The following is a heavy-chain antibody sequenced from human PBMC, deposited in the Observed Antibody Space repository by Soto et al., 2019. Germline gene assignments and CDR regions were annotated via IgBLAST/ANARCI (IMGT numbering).Heavy chain of an antibody. D-gene: IGHD3-22*01. CDR1: GLTLSTSS. Sequence: GGSLRLSCAAFGLTLSTSSMNWVRQAPGRGLEWISYIRRHTSVTAYADSVKGRFTISRDSAKNSLYLQMNSLRAEDTAVYYCARDQTPYYDSSGYYFELDYWGQGTLVTVSS. V-gene: IGHV3-48*01. J-gene: IGHJ4*02. CDR2: IRRHTSVT. CDR3: ARDQTPYYDSSGYYFELDY.